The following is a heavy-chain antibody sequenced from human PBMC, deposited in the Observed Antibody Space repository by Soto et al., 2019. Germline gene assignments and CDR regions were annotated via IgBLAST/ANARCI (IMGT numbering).Heavy chain of an antibody. V-gene: IGHV4-31*03. J-gene: IGHJ3*02. D-gene: IGHD4-17*01. Sequence: QVQLQESGPGLVKPSQTLSLTCTVSGGSISSGGYYWSWIRQHPGKGLEWIGYIYYSGSTYDNPSLKSRVTISVYPAKNQFSLKRSSLAAADAGVYYCAREINAEYGYYVNLYAFDIWGQGTMVTVSS. CDR2: IYYSGST. CDR1: GGSISSGGYY. CDR3: AREINAEYGYYVNLYAFDI.